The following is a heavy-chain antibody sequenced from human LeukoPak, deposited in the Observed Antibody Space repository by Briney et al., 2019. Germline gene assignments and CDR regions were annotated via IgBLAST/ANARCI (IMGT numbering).Heavy chain of an antibody. J-gene: IGHJ4*02. V-gene: IGHV3-11*06. CDR2: ISRSDTYT. D-gene: IGHD6-19*01. Sequence: PGGSLRLSCAACGFTFSDYYMSCLRQAPGKGREWVAYISRSDTYTNYADSVKGRFTISRDNAKNSLYLQMNSLRAEDTAVYYCARGPYSSGSSADYWGQGTLVTVSS. CDR1: GFTFSDYY. CDR3: ARGPYSSGSSADY.